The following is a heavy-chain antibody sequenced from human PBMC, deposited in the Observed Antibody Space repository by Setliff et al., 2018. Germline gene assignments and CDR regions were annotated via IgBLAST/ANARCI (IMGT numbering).Heavy chain of an antibody. J-gene: IGHJ3*02. CDR2: ISQDGSEK. CDR3: ANDVRGGVYEI. V-gene: IGHV3-7*01. Sequence: GGSLSLSCAASAFGFSSYWMSWVRQAPGKGPEWLAQISQDGSEKYYVDSVKGRLTISRDNAKNSLYLQMNSLRVEDTAVYYCANDVRGGVYEIWGQGTMVTVSS. D-gene: IGHD3-16*01. CDR1: AFGFSSYW.